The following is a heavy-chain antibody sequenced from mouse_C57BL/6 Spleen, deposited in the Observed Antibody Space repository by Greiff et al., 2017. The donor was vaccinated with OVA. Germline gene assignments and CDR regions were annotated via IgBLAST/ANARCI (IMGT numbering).Heavy chain of an antibody. CDR2: IDPSDSYT. CDR1: GYTFTSYW. Sequence: QVQLQQSGAELVKPGASVKLSCKASGYTFTSYWMQWVKQRPGQGLEWIGEIDPSDSYTNYNQKFKGKATLTVDTSSSTAYMQLSSLTSEDSAVYYCASRQLRLRYFDYWGQGTTLTVSS. CDR3: ASRQLRLRYFDY. J-gene: IGHJ2*01. D-gene: IGHD3-2*02. V-gene: IGHV1-50*01.